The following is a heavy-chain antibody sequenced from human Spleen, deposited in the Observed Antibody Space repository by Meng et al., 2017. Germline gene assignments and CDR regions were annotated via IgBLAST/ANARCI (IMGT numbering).Heavy chain of an antibody. J-gene: IGHJ4*02. D-gene: IGHD1-26*01. Sequence: QLQLQESGPGLVKPSETLSLTCTVSGVSISSSSYYWGWIRQPPGKGLELIGSIYYSGSTYYNPSLKSRVTISVDTSKHQFSLKLSSVTAADTAVYYCARLSLSQSTSGSYPWYFDYWGQGTLVTVSS. V-gene: IGHV4-39*01. CDR1: GVSISSSSYY. CDR3: ARLSLSQSTSGSYPWYFDY. CDR2: IYYSGST.